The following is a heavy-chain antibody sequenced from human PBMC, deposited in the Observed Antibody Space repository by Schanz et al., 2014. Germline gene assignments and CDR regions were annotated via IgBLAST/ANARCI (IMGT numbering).Heavy chain of an antibody. Sequence: VQLVESGGGVVQPGRSLRLSCAASGFGFSSYSMNWVRQAPGKGLEWVSYISGSSRTIYYADSMKGRFTVSRDNAENALYLQMNSLRAEDTAVYYCAKGRFGELSAFDIWGQGTMVTVSS. D-gene: IGHD3-10*01. CDR3: AKGRFGELSAFDI. CDR2: ISGSSRTI. V-gene: IGHV3-48*01. J-gene: IGHJ3*02. CDR1: GFGFSSYS.